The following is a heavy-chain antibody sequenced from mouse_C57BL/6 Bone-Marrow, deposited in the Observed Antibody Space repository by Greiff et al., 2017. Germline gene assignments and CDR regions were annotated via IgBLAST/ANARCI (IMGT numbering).Heavy chain of an antibody. Sequence: QVQLQQPGTELVKPGASVKLSCKASGYTFTSYWMHWVKQRPGQGLEWIGKINPSNGGTNYNEKFKGKATLTVDKSSSTAYMQLSSLTSEDSAVCYWATGGYWDGYYAWFAYWGQGTLVTVSA. V-gene: IGHV1-53*01. CDR2: INPSNGGT. CDR1: GYTFTSYW. D-gene: IGHD2-3*01. J-gene: IGHJ3*01. CDR3: ATGGYWDGYYAWFAY.